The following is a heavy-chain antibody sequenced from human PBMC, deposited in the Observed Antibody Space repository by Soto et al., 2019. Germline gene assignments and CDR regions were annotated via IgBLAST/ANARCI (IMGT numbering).Heavy chain of an antibody. CDR3: ARIGYYYDSSGYYGGPDAFDI. CDR1: GGSISISNW. CDR2: IYHSGST. Sequence: SETLSLTCAVSGGSISISNWCSCVRQPPGKGLEWIGEIYHSGSTNYNPSLKSRVTISVDKSKNQFSLKLSSVTAADTAVYYCARIGYYYDSSGYYGGPDAFDIWGQGTMVTVSS. V-gene: IGHV4-4*02. D-gene: IGHD3-22*01. J-gene: IGHJ3*02.